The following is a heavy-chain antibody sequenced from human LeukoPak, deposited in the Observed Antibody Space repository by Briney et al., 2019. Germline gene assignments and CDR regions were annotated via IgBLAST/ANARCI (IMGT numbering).Heavy chain of an antibody. CDR2: INPNSGGT. Sequence: ASVKVSCTASGYTFTDYYIHWVRQAPGQGLEWMGWINPNSGGTNYAQKFQGRATMTRDTSISTAYMELGRLRSDDTAVYYCARADSTDAFDIWGQGTMVTVSS. J-gene: IGHJ3*02. CDR3: ARADSTDAFDI. V-gene: IGHV1-2*02. CDR1: GYTFTDYY.